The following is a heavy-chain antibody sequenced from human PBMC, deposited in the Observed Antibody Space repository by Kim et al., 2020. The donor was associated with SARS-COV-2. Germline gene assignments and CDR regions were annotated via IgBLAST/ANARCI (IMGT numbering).Heavy chain of an antibody. CDR1: GFIFNSYA. CDR3: VCGPPHYYPLTHGSFDI. J-gene: IGHJ3*02. CDR2: ISHDGSTK. D-gene: IGHD3-10*01. V-gene: IGHV3-30*03. Sequence: GGSLRLSCAASGFIFNSYAMHWARQAPGKGLEWVAVISHDGSTKFYAGSVKGRFTISRDDSKKTLYLQMSSLRAEDTALYDCVCGPPHYYPLTHGSFDILGQGAVFTVSS.